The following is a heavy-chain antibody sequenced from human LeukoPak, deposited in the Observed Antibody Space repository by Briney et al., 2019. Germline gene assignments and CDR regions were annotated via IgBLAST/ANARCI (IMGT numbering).Heavy chain of an antibody. D-gene: IGHD1-26*01. J-gene: IGHJ3*02. CDR3: AREGWGLSVADAFDI. V-gene: IGHV3-48*01. CDR2: ISSTGGST. Sequence: AGFLRLSCAASGFTFSSYSMNWVRQAPGKGLEWVSYISSTGGSTSYADSVKGRFTISRDNAKNSLFLQMNSLRAEDTAVYYCAREGWGLSVADAFDICGQGAIVADSS. CDR1: GFTFSSYS.